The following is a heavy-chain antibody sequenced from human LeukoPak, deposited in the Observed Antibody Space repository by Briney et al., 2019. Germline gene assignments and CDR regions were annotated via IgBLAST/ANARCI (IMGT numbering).Heavy chain of an antibody. Sequence: PGGSLRLSCAASGFTFSTFLMSWVRQAPGKGLEWVADINQDGSEKFYVDSVKGRFTISRDNAKNSLYLQMNSLRAEDTAVYYCARRNWNGKYIFDYWGQGTLVTVSS. CDR2: INQDGSEK. CDR1: GFTFSTFL. J-gene: IGHJ4*02. V-gene: IGHV3-7*05. CDR3: ARRNWNGKYIFDY. D-gene: IGHD1-1*01.